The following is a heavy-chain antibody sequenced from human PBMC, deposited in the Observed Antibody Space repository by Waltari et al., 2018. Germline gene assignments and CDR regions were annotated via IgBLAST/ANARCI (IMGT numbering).Heavy chain of an antibody. V-gene: IGHV4-61*01. J-gene: IGHJ6*02. CDR2: IYYSGST. Sequence: QVQLQESGPGLVKPSETLSLTCTVSGGSVSRGSYYWSWIRQPPGKGLEWIGYIYYSGSTNYNPSLKSRVTISVDTSKNQFSLKLSSVTAADTAVYYCARVGRYYDSSGGMDVWGQGTTVTVSS. D-gene: IGHD3-22*01. CDR1: GGSVSRGSYY. CDR3: ARVGRYYDSSGGMDV.